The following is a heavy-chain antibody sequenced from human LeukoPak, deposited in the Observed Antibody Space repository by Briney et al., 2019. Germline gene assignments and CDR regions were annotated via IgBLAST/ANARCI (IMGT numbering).Heavy chain of an antibody. D-gene: IGHD3-10*01. CDR2: INSDGSST. V-gene: IGHV3-74*01. J-gene: IGHJ4*02. Sequence: PGGSLRLSCAASGFTFSSYWMHWVRQAPGKGLVWVSLINSDGSSTSYADSVKGRFTISRDNAKNTLYVEINSLRAEDTAVYYCVRDKYYGLDYWRQGTLVTVSS. CDR3: VRDKYYGLDY. CDR1: GFTFSSYW.